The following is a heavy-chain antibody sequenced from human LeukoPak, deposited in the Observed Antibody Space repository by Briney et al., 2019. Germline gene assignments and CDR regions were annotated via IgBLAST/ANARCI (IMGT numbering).Heavy chain of an antibody. CDR3: ARVSKYDSTGHAP. V-gene: IGHV4-39*07. J-gene: IGHJ5*02. CDR1: GGSIIIDNYY. D-gene: IGHD3-22*01. CDR2: IHYSGDA. Sequence: SETLSLTCTVSGGSIIIDNYYWAWIRQPPGKGLEWIGSIHYSGDAYYNPSLKSRVTISVDTSNNQFSLKLNSVTAADTAMYYCARVSKYDSTGHAPWGLGTLVTVSS.